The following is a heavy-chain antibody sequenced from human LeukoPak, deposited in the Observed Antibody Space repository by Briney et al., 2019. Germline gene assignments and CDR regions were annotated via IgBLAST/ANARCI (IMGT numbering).Heavy chain of an antibody. J-gene: IGHJ3*02. CDR3: ARSPTSYYDRLALDI. D-gene: IGHD3-22*01. CDR1: GDSINGYF. CDR2: IRYTGST. V-gene: IGHV4-59*01. Sequence: SETLSLTCTVSGDSINGYFWTWVRQPPGRGLEWMGFIRYTGSTHYTPSLRSRVTMSVDTSENRFSLELHSVTAADTAVYYCARSPTSYYDRLALDIWGQGTMVTVSS.